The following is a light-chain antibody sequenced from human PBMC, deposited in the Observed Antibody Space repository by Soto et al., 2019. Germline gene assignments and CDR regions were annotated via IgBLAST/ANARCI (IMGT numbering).Light chain of an antibody. V-gene: IGLV1-51*02. CDR3: GTWDMNLSDRI. CDR1: SSNIGNNY. Sequence: QSVLTQPPSLSAAPGQTVTISCSGSSSNIGNNYVSWYQQLPGTAPKLLIYENNKRPAGIPDRFSGSKSGTSATLGISGLQTGDEADYYCGTWDMNLSDRIFGGGTKLTVL. J-gene: IGLJ2*01. CDR2: ENN.